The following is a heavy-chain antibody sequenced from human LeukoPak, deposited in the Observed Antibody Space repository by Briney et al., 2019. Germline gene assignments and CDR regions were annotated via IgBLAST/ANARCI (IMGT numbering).Heavy chain of an antibody. Sequence: VASVKVSCKASGGTFSSYAISWVRQAPGQGLEWMGGIIPIFGTANYAQKFQGRVTITTDESTSTAYMELSSLRSEDTAVYYCARRQYCSGGSCYFFDPWGQGTLVTVSS. V-gene: IGHV1-69*05. J-gene: IGHJ5*02. CDR2: IIPIFGTA. CDR1: GGTFSSYA. CDR3: ARRQYCSGGSCYFFDP. D-gene: IGHD2-15*01.